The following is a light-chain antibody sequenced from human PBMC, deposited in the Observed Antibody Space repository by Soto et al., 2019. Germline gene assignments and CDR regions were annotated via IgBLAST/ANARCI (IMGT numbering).Light chain of an antibody. CDR3: SSYTGSSTLV. Sequence: QSALTQPASVSGSPGQSITISCTGTSSDVVGYNYVSWYQQHPGKAPKLMIYDVSNRPSGVSNRDSGAKSGNMAALTISGLQAEDVADYYCSSYTGSSTLVFGGGTKLTVL. V-gene: IGLV2-14*01. CDR1: SSDVVGYNY. J-gene: IGLJ2*01. CDR2: DVS.